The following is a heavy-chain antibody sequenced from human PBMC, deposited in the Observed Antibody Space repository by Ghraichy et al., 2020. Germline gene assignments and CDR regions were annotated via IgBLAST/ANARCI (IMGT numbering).Heavy chain of an antibody. CDR2: IYSGGST. CDR1: GFTVSSNY. J-gene: IGHJ1*01. CDR3: ASQMTTVTTPIYFQH. V-gene: IGHV3-53*01. D-gene: IGHD4-17*01. Sequence: GGSLRLSCAASGFTVSSNYMSWVRQAPGKGLEWVSVIYSGGSTYYADSVKGRFTISRDNSKNTLYLQMNSLRAEDTAVYYCASQMTTVTTPIYFQHWGQGTLVTVSS.